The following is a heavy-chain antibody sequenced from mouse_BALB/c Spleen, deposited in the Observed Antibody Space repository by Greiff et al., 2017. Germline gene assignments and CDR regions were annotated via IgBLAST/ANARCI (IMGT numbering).Heavy chain of an antibody. CDR2: ISYSGST. V-gene: IGHV3-2*02. CDR3: AGFDAMDY. J-gene: IGHJ4*01. CDR1: GYSITSDYA. Sequence: EVKLQESGPGLVKPSQSLSLTCTVTGYSITSDYAWNWIRQFPGNKLEWMGYISYSGSTSYNPSLKSRISITRDTSKNQFFLQLNSVTTEDTATYYCAGFDAMDYWGQGTSVTVSS.